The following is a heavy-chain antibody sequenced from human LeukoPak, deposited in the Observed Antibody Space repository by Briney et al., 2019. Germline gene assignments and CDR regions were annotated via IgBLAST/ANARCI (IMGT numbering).Heavy chain of an antibody. V-gene: IGHV3-64*02. CDR2: ISSHGGST. J-gene: IGHJ4*02. CDR1: GFTFSRYA. D-gene: IGHD1-1*01. Sequence: GGSLRLSCVASGFTFSRYAIHWVRQAPGKGLEYVSTISSHGGSTYYADSVKGRFTISRDNSKNTLYLQMGSLRAEDMAVYYCARPSRGAWTPFDFWGQGTLVTVSS. CDR3: ARPSRGAWTPFDF.